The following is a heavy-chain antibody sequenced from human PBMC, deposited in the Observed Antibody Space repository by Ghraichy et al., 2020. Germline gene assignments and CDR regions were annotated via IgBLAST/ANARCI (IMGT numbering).Heavy chain of an antibody. CDR1: GGSISSSSYY. D-gene: IGHD3-3*01. V-gene: IGHV4-61*02. CDR2: IYTSGST. CDR3: ARGDYDFWSGYRGGFDP. J-gene: IGHJ5*02. Sequence: TLSLTCTVSGGSISSSSYYWIWIRQPAGKGLEWIGRIYTSGSTNYNPSLKSRVTISVDTSKNQFSLKLTSVTAADTAVYYCARGDYDFWSGYRGGFDPWVQGTLVTVSS.